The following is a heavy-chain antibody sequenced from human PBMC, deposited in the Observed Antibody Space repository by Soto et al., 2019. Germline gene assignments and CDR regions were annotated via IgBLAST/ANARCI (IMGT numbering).Heavy chain of an antibody. CDR3: ARADSSGYYVEGAFDI. Sequence: GASVKVSCKASGCTFSSYAISWVRQAPGQGLEWMGGIIPIFGTANYAQKFQGRVTITADESTSTAYMELSSLRSEDTAVYYCARADSSGYYVEGAFDIWGQGTMVTVSS. J-gene: IGHJ3*02. CDR1: GCTFSSYA. CDR2: IIPIFGTA. V-gene: IGHV1-69*13. D-gene: IGHD3-22*01.